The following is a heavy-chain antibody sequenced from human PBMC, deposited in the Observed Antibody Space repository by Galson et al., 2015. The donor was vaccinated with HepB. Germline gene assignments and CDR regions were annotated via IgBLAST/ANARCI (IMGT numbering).Heavy chain of an antibody. CDR1: GFTFSSYG. V-gene: IGHV3-33*01. J-gene: IGHJ6*02. D-gene: IGHD3-22*01. CDR3: AREEGLYDSSGYSMDV. CDR2: IWYDGSNK. Sequence: SLRLSCAASGFTFSSYGMHWVRQAPGKGLEWVAVIWYDGSNKYYADSVKGRFTISRDNSKNTLYLQMNSLRAEDTAVYYCAREEGLYDSSGYSMDVWGQGTTVTVSS.